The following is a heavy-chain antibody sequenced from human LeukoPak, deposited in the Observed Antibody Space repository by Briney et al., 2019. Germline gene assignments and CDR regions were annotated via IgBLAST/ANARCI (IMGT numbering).Heavy chain of an antibody. D-gene: IGHD6-19*01. J-gene: IGHJ4*02. V-gene: IGHV1-69*13. CDR3: ARDSPYSSGWYGGAY. Sequence: SVKVSCKASGGTFSSYAISWVRQAPGQGLEWMGGIIPIFGTANYAQKFQGRVTITADESTSTAYMELSSLRSEDTAVYYCARDSPYSSGWYGGAYWGQGTLVTVSS. CDR2: IIPIFGTA. CDR1: GGTFSSYA.